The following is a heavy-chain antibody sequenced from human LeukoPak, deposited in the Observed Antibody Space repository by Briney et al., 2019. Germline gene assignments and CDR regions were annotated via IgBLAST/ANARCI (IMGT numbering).Heavy chain of an antibody. D-gene: IGHD2-2*02. J-gene: IGHJ4*02. CDR1: GFTFSSSA. CDR3: AKGYCSSTSCYTPGY. CDR2: ISGSGGST. Sequence: GGSLRLSCAASGFTFSSSAMSWVRQAAGKGLEWVSAISGSGGSTFYADSVKGRFTISRDNSKNTLYLQMNSLRAEDTAVYYCAKGYCSSTSCYTPGYWGQGTLVTVSS. V-gene: IGHV3-23*01.